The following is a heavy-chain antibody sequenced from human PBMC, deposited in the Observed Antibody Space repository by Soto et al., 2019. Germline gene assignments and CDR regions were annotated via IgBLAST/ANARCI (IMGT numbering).Heavy chain of an antibody. V-gene: IGHV4-59*08. J-gene: IGHJ4*02. CDR2: NYYSGTA. CDR3: ASYYDILTGYYGSNY. D-gene: IGHD3-9*01. Sequence: QVQLQESGPGLVRPSETLSLTCTVSGGSIFNYYWSWIRQPPGRGLEWIGYNYYSGTANYNPSLESRVTISVDTSKNQFSLKLSSVTAADTAVYYCASYYDILTGYYGSNYWGQGTLVTVSS. CDR1: GGSIFNYY.